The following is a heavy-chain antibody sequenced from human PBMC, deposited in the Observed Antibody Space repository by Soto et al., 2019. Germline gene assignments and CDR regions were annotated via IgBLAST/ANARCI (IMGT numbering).Heavy chain of an antibody. J-gene: IGHJ4*02. CDR1: GGTFSSYT. CDR2: IIPILGIA. Sequence: QVQLVQSGAEVKKPGSSVKVSCKASGGTFSSYTISWVRQAPGQGLEWMGRIIPILGIANYAQKFQGRVTITADKSTSTAYMELSSMRSEDTAVYYCARGIGGSDDNYWGQGTLVTVSS. CDR3: ARGIGGSDDNY. V-gene: IGHV1-69*02. D-gene: IGHD1-26*01.